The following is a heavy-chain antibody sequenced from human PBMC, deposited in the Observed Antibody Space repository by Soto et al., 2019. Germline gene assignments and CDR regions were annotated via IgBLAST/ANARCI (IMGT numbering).Heavy chain of an antibody. J-gene: IGHJ6*02. CDR3: AKERFEGGSNGMDV. CDR2: ISGSSVNT. V-gene: IGHV3-23*01. CDR1: GFSFSTYA. Sequence: EVQLLESGGGSVQPGGSLRLSCAASGFSFSTYAMAWVRQAPGKGLQWVSSISGSSVNTYYADSVRGRFTISRDNSKNTVYLQMNSLRAEDTAAYYCAKERFEGGSNGMDVWGQGTTVTVSS. D-gene: IGHD3-9*01.